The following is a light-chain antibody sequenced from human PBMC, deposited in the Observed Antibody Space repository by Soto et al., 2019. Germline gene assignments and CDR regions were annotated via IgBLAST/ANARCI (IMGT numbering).Light chain of an antibody. V-gene: IGLV2-14*01. J-gene: IGLJ1*01. CDR2: DVN. CDR3: VSYKIRSTYV. CDR1: SSDVGGYIW. Sequence: QSVLPQPASVSGSPGQSITISCTGTSSDVGGYIWVSWYQHHTGKAPKLSIYDVNIRPSGVSGRFSGSKSGNTASLTISGLQTEDEAEYYCVSYKIRSTYVFGSGTKLTVL.